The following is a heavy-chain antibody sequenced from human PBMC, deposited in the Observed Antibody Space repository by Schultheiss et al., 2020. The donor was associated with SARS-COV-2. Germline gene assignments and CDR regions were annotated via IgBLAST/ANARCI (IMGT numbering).Heavy chain of an antibody. J-gene: IGHJ4*02. CDR1: GFTFSSYA. CDR2: ISSSSSYI. CDR3: AKDRAGAHPFDY. D-gene: IGHD6-25*01. Sequence: GGSLRLSCAASGFTFSSYAMSWVRQAPGKGLEWVSSISSSSSYIYYADSVKGRFTISRDNSKNTLYLQMNSLRAEDTAVYYCAKDRAGAHPFDYWGQGTLVTVSS. V-gene: IGHV3-23*01.